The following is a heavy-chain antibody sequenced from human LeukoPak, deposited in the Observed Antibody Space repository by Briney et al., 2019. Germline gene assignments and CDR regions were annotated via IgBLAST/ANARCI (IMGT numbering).Heavy chain of an antibody. CDR3: AKEGGSYYYDSSGYGGGYYFDY. CDR2: TYYRSKWYN. Sequence: SQTLSLTCAISGDSVSSNSAAWNWIRQSPSRGLEWLGRTYYRSKWYNDYAVSAKSRITINPDTSKNQFSLQLNSVTPEDTAVYYCAKEGGSYYYDSSGYGGGYYFDYWGQGTLVTVSS. V-gene: IGHV6-1*01. J-gene: IGHJ4*02. D-gene: IGHD3-22*01. CDR1: GDSVSSNSAA.